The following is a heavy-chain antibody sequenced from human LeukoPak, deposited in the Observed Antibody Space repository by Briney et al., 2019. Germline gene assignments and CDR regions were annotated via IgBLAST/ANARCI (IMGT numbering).Heavy chain of an antibody. CDR1: GYTFTSYY. CDR3: ARASGGGQTSFDF. V-gene: IGHV1-46*01. CDR2: INPSGGST. J-gene: IGHJ3*01. Sequence: APVKVSCKASGYTFTSYYMHRVRQAPGQGLEGMGIINPSGGSTSYAQKFQGRVTMTRDMSTSTVYMELSSLRSDDTAVFYCARASGGGQTSFDFWGQGTVVTVSS. D-gene: IGHD3-16*01.